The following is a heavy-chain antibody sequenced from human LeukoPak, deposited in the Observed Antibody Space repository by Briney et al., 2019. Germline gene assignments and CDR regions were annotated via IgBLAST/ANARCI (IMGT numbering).Heavy chain of an antibody. CDR1: GGTFSNYA. D-gene: IGHD3-3*01. CDR2: IIPIFGTA. V-gene: IGHV1-69*13. Sequence: ASVKVSCKASGGTFSNYAISWVRQAPGQGLEWMGGIIPIFGTANYAQKFQGRVTITADESTSTAYMELSSLRSEDTAVYYCARSTYYDFWSGPGQYGMDVWGQGTTVTVSS. J-gene: IGHJ6*02. CDR3: ARSTYYDFWSGPGQYGMDV.